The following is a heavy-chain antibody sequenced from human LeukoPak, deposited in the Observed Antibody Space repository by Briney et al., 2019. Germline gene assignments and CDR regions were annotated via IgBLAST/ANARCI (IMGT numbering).Heavy chain of an antibody. CDR3: TRAGCDFWSGYHPTSAFDI. J-gene: IGHJ3*02. CDR1: GFTFGDYA. D-gene: IGHD3-3*01. Sequence: PGRSLRLSCTASGFTFGDYAMSWFRQAPGKGLEWVGFIRSKAYGGTTEYAASVKGRFTISRDDSKSIAYLQMNSLKTEDTAVYYCTRAGCDFWSGYHPTSAFDIWGQGTMVTVSS. CDR2: IRSKAYGGTT. V-gene: IGHV3-49*03.